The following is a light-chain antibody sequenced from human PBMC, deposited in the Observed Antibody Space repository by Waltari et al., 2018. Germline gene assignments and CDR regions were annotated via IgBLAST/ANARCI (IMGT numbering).Light chain of an antibody. J-gene: IGLJ2*01. CDR1: ASDVGGYAY. CDR3: ASYSLSDAPVV. CDR2: EVT. Sequence: QSVLTQPASVSGSLGQAIPISCPGTASDVGGYAYVSWYQQHPGKAPTLLIYEVTHRPSGVSSRFSASKSATTASLIISGLQSEDEAEYFCASYSLSDAPVVFGGGTKVTVL. V-gene: IGLV2-14*01.